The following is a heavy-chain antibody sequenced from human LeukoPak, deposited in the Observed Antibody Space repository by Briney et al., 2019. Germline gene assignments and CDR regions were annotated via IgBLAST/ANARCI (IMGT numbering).Heavy chain of an antibody. Sequence: SETLSLTCTVSGDSISSGDYYWSWIRQPAGKGLEWIGRISSSGSTNYNPSLKSRVTISVETSKNQFSLKLSSVTAADKAVYYCARSCRILDIVATIRARLGGNGFDIWGQGTMVTVSS. CDR1: GDSISSGDYY. CDR2: ISSSGST. D-gene: IGHD5-12*01. J-gene: IGHJ3*02. V-gene: IGHV4-61*02. CDR3: ARSCRILDIVATIRARLGGNGFDI.